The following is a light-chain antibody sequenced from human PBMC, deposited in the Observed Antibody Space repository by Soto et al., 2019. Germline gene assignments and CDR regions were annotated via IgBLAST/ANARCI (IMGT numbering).Light chain of an antibody. CDR3: CSLTTSHTYV. J-gene: IGLJ1*01. CDR2: HVT. Sequence: QSVLTQPASVSGSPGQSTTISCTGTSRDIGHYDYVSWYQQHPGKAPKLMIYHVTYRPSGVSNRYSGSKSGNSASLTISGLQADDEADYYCCSLTTSHTYVFGSGTKVTVL. V-gene: IGLV2-14*03. CDR1: SRDIGHYDY.